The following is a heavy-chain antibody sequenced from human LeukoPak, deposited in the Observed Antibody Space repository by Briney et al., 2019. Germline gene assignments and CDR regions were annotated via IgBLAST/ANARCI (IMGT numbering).Heavy chain of an antibody. V-gene: IGHV1-18*01. CDR1: GYTFTSYG. J-gene: IGHJ6*02. CDR3: ARVFRSMYYYYGMDV. D-gene: IGHD6-6*01. CDR2: ISAYNGNT. Sequence: ASVKVSCKASGYTFTSYGISWVRQAPGQGLEWMGWISAYNGNTSYAQKLQGRVTMTTDTSTSTAYMELRSLRSDDTAVYYCARVFRSMYYYYGMDVWGQGTTVTVSS.